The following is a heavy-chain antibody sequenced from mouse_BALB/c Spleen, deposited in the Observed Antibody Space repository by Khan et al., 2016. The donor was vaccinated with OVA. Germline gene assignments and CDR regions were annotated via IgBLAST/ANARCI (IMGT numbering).Heavy chain of an antibody. CDR3: ARLLDN. CDR1: GYSITSDYA. D-gene: IGHD1-3*01. J-gene: IGHJ2*01. CDR2: INYSGGT. Sequence: EVQLQESGPGLVKPSQSLSLTCTVTGYSITSDYAWNWIRQFPGNKLEWMGYINYSGGTSYLPSLKSRISINRDTSKNQFFLQLNSVHTEDSAMYYCARLLDNGGQGTTLTVS. V-gene: IGHV3-2*02.